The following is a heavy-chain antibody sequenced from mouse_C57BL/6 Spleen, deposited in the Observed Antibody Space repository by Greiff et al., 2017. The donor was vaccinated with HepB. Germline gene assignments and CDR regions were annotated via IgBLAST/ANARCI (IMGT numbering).Heavy chain of an antibody. CDR3: AGLRGYFDY. Sequence: QVQLQQSGAELVKPGASVKLSCKASGYTFTSYWMHWVKQRPGQGLEWIGMIHPNSGSTNYNEKFKSKATLTVDKSSSTAYMQLSSLTYEDSAVYYCAGLRGYFDYWGQGTTLTVSS. CDR1: GYTFTSYW. V-gene: IGHV1-64*01. CDR2: IHPNSGST. D-gene: IGHD2-12*01. J-gene: IGHJ2*01.